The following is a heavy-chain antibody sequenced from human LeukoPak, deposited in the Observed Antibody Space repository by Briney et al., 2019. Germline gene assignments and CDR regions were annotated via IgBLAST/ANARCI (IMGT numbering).Heavy chain of an antibody. J-gene: IGHJ3*02. V-gene: IGHV3-30*09. CDR1: GFTFSSYA. CDR2: ISDDESNT. D-gene: IGHD2-15*01. CDR3: ARVYCSGGSCYSGAFDI. Sequence: GGSLRLSCAASGFTFSSYAMHWVRQAPGKGLAWVAVISDDESNTYYTDSVKGRFAISRDNSKNTLYLQMNSLRAEDTAVYYCARVYCSGGSCYSGAFDIWGQGTMVTVSS.